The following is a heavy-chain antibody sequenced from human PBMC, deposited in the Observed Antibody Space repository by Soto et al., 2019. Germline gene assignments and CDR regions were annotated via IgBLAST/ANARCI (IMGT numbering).Heavy chain of an antibody. J-gene: IGHJ6*02. D-gene: IGHD3-22*01. CDR3: AKDLRYYDSSGQSYYYYGMDV. CDR1: GFTFSSYA. V-gene: IGHV3-23*01. CDR2: ISGSGGST. Sequence: GGSLRLSCAASGFTFSSYAMSWVRQAPGKGLEWVSAISGSGGSTYYADSVKGRLTISRDNSKNTLYLQMNSLRAEDTAVYYCAKDLRYYDSSGQSYYYYGMDVWGQGTTVTVSS.